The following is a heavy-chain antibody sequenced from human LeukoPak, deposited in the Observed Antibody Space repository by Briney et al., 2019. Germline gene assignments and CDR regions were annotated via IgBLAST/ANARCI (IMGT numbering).Heavy chain of an antibody. Sequence: GESLKISCQGSGYSFTSYWIGWVRQMPGKGLEWMGIIYPGDSDTRYSPSFQGQVTISADKSISTAYLQWSSLKASDTAMYYCARPPWGYCSSTSCYGAFDIWGQGTMVTVSS. D-gene: IGHD2-2*01. V-gene: IGHV5-51*01. J-gene: IGHJ3*02. CDR3: ARPPWGYCSSTSCYGAFDI. CDR1: GYSFTSYW. CDR2: IYPGDSDT.